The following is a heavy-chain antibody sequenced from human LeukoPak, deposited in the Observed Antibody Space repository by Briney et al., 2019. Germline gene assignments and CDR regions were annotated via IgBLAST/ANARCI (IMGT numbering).Heavy chain of an antibody. Sequence: GMSLRLSCAASGFTFSENNVHWVRQAPGKGLEWVSYISSSGSTIYYADSVKGRFTISRDNAKNSLYLQMNSLRAEDTAVYYCARAHPYYGSGNPIWGQGTMVTVSS. CDR2: ISSSGSTI. J-gene: IGHJ3*02. D-gene: IGHD3-10*01. CDR3: ARAHPYYGSGNPI. CDR1: GFTFSENN. V-gene: IGHV3-11*01.